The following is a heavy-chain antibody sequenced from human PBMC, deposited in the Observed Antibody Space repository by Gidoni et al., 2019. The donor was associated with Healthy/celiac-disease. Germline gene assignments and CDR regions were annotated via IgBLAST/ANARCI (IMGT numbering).Heavy chain of an antibody. J-gene: IGHJ6*02. CDR2: IIPIFGTA. D-gene: IGHD2-2*01. Sequence: QVQLVQSGAEVKKPGSSVKVSCKASGGPFSSYAISWVRQAPGQGLEWMGGIIPIFGTANYAQKFQGRVTITADESTSTAYMELSSLRSEDTAVYYCARGGPYCSSTSCSTSYYYYYGMDVWGQGTTVTVSS. CDR1: GGPFSSYA. V-gene: IGHV1-69*01. CDR3: ARGGPYCSSTSCSTSYYYYYGMDV.